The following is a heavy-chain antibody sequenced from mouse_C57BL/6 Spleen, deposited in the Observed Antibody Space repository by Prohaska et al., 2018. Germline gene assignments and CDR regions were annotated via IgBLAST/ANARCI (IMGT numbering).Heavy chain of an antibody. CDR2: ISSGSSTI. CDR3: ARDLYYAMDY. V-gene: IGHV5-17*01. J-gene: IGHJ4*01. Sequence: GGRLVKPGGTLKLFCAASGFTFSDYGMHWVRQAPEKGLEWVAYISSGSSTIYYADTVKGRFTISRDNAKNTLFLQMTSLRSEDTAMYYCARDLYYAMDYWGRGTSVTVSS. CDR1: GFTFSDYG.